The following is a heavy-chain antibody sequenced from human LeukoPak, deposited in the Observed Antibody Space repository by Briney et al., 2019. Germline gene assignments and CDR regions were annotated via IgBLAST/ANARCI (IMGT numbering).Heavy chain of an antibody. Sequence: ASVKVSRKASGYTFTSYYMHWVRQAPGQGLEWMGIINPSGGSTSYAQKFQGRVTMTRDTSTSTVYMELSSLRSEDTAVYYCARGVYYGSGSYFYYYYGTDVWGQGTTVTVSS. CDR2: INPSGGST. CDR1: GYTFTSYY. CDR3: ARGVYYGSGSYFYYYYGTDV. D-gene: IGHD3-10*01. J-gene: IGHJ6*02. V-gene: IGHV1-46*01.